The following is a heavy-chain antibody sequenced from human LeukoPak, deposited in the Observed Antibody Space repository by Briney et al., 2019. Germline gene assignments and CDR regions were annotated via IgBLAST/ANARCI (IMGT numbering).Heavy chain of an antibody. J-gene: IGHJ3*02. CDR3: ARSTKRITMIVVPRDAFDI. D-gene: IGHD3-22*01. CDR2: IIPIFGTA. Sequence: ASVKVSCKASGGTFSSYAISWVRQAPGQGLEWMGGIIPIFGTANYAQKFQGRVTITADKSTSTAYVELSSLRSEDTAVYYCARSTKRITMIVVPRDAFDIWGQGTMVTVSS. CDR1: GGTFSSYA. V-gene: IGHV1-69*06.